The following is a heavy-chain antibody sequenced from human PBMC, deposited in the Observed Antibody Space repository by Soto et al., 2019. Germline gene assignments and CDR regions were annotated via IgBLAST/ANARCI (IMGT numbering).Heavy chain of an antibody. J-gene: IGHJ6*03. D-gene: IGHD2-2*01. Sequence: VQLVQSGAEVRKPGASVKVSCKASGYTFTNYDINWVRQAPGEGLEWMGWMNPNSGNRGFGQKFQGRVTMTSNTSISTAYMELTSLTSDDTAVYFCARGGYVASFPSYPYDMAVWGEGTTVTVSS. CDR2: MNPNSGNR. CDR1: GYTFTNYD. CDR3: ARGGYVASFPSYPYDMAV. V-gene: IGHV1-8*01.